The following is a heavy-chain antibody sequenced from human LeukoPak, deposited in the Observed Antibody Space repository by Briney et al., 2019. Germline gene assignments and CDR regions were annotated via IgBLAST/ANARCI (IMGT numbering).Heavy chain of an antibody. J-gene: IGHJ6*02. Sequence: ASVKVSCKASGYSLTSFDINWVRQGSGQGLEWMGWMNPKRGNTGYAPTFQGKVTITRDTSIDTAFMELSSLRPDDTAVYYCARGGSSSSYYNNYGMDVWGQGTTITVSS. CDR2: MNPKRGNT. D-gene: IGHD6-13*01. CDR3: ARGGSSSSYYNNYGMDV. CDR1: GYSLTSFD. V-gene: IGHV1-8*01.